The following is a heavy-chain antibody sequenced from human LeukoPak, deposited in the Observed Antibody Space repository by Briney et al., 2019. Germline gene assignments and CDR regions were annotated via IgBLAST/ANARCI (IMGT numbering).Heavy chain of an antibody. D-gene: IGHD3-10*01. J-gene: IGHJ4*02. CDR2: INHSGST. CDR3: ARGSGSGVPFDF. V-gene: IGHV4-34*01. Sequence: SETLSRTCAVYGGSFSGYYWSWIRQPPGKGLEWIGEINHSGSTNYNPSLKSRVTISVDTSKNQFSLKLNSVTAADTAVYYCARGSGSGVPFDFWGQGTLVTVSS. CDR1: GGSFSGYY.